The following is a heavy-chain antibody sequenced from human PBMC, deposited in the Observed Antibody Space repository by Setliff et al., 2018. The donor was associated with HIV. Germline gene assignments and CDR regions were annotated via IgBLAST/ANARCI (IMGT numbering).Heavy chain of an antibody. CDR1: GGSINYYY. CDR3: ARKAADVSGGGMDV. D-gene: IGHD2-15*01. Sequence: SETLSLTCTVSGGSINYYYWSWIRQPPGKNPEYIGYIHPSGETYYSPSLMSRLTISLDTANNRFSLRLTSATAADTAIYYCARKAADVSGGGMDVWGQGTTVTV. J-gene: IGHJ6*02. CDR2: IHPSGET. V-gene: IGHV4-4*08.